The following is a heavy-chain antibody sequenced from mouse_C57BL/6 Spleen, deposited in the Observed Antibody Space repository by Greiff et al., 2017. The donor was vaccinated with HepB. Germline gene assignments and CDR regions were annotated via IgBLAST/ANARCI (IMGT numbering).Heavy chain of an antibody. CDR2: INYDGSST. CDR1: GFTFSDYY. J-gene: IGHJ2*01. CDR3: ARDRKLTFDY. Sequence: EVKLMESEGGLVQPGSSMKLSCTASGFTFSDYYMAWVRQVPEKGLEWVANINYDGSSTYYLDSLKSRFIISRDNAKNILYLQMSSLKSEDTATYYCARDRKLTFDYWGQGTTLTVSS. V-gene: IGHV5-16*01.